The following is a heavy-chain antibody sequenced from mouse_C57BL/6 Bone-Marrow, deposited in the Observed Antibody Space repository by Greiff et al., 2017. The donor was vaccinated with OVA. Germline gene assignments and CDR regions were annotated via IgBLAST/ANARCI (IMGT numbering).Heavy chain of an antibody. Sequence: EVQLQQSGAELVRPGASVKLSCTASGFNITDDYMHWVKQRPEQGLEWIGWIDPENGDTEYASKFQGKATITADTSSNTAYLQLSSLTSEDTAVYCCTEDYGSSYDYAMDYWGQGTSVTVSS. CDR2: IDPENGDT. V-gene: IGHV14-4*01. CDR3: TEDYGSSYDYAMDY. D-gene: IGHD1-1*01. CDR1: GFNITDDY. J-gene: IGHJ4*01.